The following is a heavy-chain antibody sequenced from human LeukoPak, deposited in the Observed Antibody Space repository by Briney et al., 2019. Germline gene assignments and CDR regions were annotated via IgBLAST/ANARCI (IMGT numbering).Heavy chain of an antibody. CDR1: GFTFSSYS. V-gene: IGHV3-48*01. CDR3: AKTPKDLTYSYDSSGYGVDY. D-gene: IGHD3-22*01. J-gene: IGHJ4*02. Sequence: GGSLRLSCAASGFTFSSYSMNWVRQAPGKGLEWVSYISSSGSTIYYADSVKGRFTISRDNSKNTLYLQMNSLRAEDTAVYYCAKTPKDLTYSYDSSGYGVDYWGQGTLVTVSS. CDR2: ISSSGSTI.